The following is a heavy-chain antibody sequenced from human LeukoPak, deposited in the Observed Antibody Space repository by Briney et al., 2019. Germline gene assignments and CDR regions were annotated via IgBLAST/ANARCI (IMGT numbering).Heavy chain of an antibody. V-gene: IGHV1-24*01. CDR2: FDPEDGET. CDR3: ATAITIFGVVTRWFDP. J-gene: IGHJ5*02. Sequence: GRSLRLSCAASGFTFSSYAMHWVRQAPGKGPEWMGGFDPEDGETIYAQKFQGRVTMTEDTSTDTAYMELSSLRSEDTAVYYCATAITIFGVVTRWFDPWGQGTLVTVSS. CDR1: GFTFSSYA. D-gene: IGHD3-3*01.